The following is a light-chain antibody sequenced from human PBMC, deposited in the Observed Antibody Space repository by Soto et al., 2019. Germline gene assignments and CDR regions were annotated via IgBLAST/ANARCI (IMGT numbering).Light chain of an antibody. CDR1: QAIGSW. V-gene: IGKV1D-16*01. CDR2: DAS. CDR3: QQYNSYPLT. Sequence: DIQMTQSPSSLSASVGDRVTITCRASQAIGSWLAWYQQKPGKAPTSLIYDASNLQTEVPSMFSGSGSGTDFTLTISGLQPEDSATYYCQQYNSYPLTFGGGTMVEIK. J-gene: IGKJ4*01.